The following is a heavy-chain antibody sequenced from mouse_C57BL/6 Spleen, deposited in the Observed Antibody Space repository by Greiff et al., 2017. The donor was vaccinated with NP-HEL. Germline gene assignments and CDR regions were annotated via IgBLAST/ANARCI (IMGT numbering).Heavy chain of an antibody. Sequence: EVQLQQSGPELVKPGASVKISCKASGYTFTDYYMNWVKQSHGKSLEWIGDINPNNGGTSYNQKFKGKATLTVDKSSSTAYMELRSLTSEDSAVYYCARSYYSNPLFDYWGQGTTLTVSS. V-gene: IGHV1-26*01. CDR3: ARSYYSNPLFDY. CDR1: GYTFTDYY. J-gene: IGHJ2*01. D-gene: IGHD2-5*01. CDR2: INPNNGGT.